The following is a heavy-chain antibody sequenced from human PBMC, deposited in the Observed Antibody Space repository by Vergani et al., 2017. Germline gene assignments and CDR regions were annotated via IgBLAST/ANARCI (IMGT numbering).Heavy chain of an antibody. CDR2: IYYSGST. Sequence: QVQLQESGPGLVKPSETLSLTCTVSGGSISSYYWSWIRQPPGKGLEWIGYIYYSGSTNYNPSLKSRVTITVDTSKNEFSLKLSSVTAADTAVYYCARRNYDLWSGHQENWLDPWGQGTLVTVSS. D-gene: IGHD3-3*01. V-gene: IGHV4-59*01. J-gene: IGHJ5*02. CDR1: GGSISSYY. CDR3: ARRNYDLWSGHQENWLDP.